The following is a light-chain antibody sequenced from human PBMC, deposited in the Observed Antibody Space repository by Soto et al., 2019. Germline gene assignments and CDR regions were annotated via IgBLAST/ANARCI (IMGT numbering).Light chain of an antibody. CDR3: QQSYSTPVT. CDR1: QSISSY. V-gene: IGKV1-39*01. Sequence: DIQMTQSPSSLSASVGDRVTITCRASQSISSYLNWYQQKPGKAPKLLIYAASSLQSGVPSRLSGSGSGTDFPLTISSRQPEDFATYYCQQSYSTPVTFGQGTKVEIK. J-gene: IGKJ1*01. CDR2: AAS.